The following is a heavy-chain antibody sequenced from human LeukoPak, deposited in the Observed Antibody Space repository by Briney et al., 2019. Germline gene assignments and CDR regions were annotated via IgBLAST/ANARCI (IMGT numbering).Heavy chain of an antibody. Sequence: ASVKVSCKASGYTFTSYVISCVRQAPGQGLEWMGWINPNSGGTNYAQKLRGRVTMTRDTSISTAYMELSRLRSDDTAVYYCARDRGSYHHYYYYYYMDVWGKGTTVTVSS. D-gene: IGHD1-26*01. CDR1: GYTFTSYV. J-gene: IGHJ6*03. CDR3: ARDRGSYHHYYYYYYMDV. CDR2: INPNSGGT. V-gene: IGHV1-2*02.